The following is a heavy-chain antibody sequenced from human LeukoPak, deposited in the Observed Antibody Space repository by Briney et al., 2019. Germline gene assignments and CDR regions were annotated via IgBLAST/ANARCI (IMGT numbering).Heavy chain of an antibody. CDR3: ATPLGNWNDVYYFDY. D-gene: IGHD1-1*01. CDR2: FDPEDGET. V-gene: IGHV1-24*01. J-gene: IGHJ4*02. CDR1: GYTLTELS. Sequence: GASVKVSSKVSGYTLTELSMHWVRQAPGKGLEWMVGFDPEDGETIYAQKFQGRVTMTEDTSTDTAYMELSSLRSEDTAVYYCATPLGNWNDVYYFDYWGQGTLATVSS.